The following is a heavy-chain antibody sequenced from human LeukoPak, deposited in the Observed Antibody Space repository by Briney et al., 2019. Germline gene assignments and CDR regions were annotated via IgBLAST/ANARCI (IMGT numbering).Heavy chain of an antibody. Sequence: GGSLRLSCAASGFTFSSYAMSWVRQAPGQGLEWVSGISGSGGNTYYADSVKGRFTISRDNSKNTLYLQMNSLRAEDTAVYCCAKDPRIQPKKQHAESGDYWGQGILVTVSS. CDR2: ISGSGGNT. J-gene: IGHJ4*02. CDR3: AKDPRIQPKKQHAESGDY. CDR1: GFTFSSYA. V-gene: IGHV3-23*01. D-gene: IGHD6-13*01.